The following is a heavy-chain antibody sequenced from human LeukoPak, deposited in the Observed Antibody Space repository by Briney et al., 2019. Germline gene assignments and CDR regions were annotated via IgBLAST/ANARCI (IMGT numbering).Heavy chain of an antibody. CDR1: GFTFSSYA. Sequence: PGGSLRLSCAASGFTFSSYAMNWVRQAPAKGLEWVSAISGSGGSTYYADSVKGRFTISRDNSKNTLYLQVNSLRAEDTAVYYCAKEIPSPSHNWAFDYWGQGTLVTVSS. J-gene: IGHJ4*02. D-gene: IGHD1-20*01. CDR3: AKEIPSPSHNWAFDY. V-gene: IGHV3-23*01. CDR2: ISGSGGST.